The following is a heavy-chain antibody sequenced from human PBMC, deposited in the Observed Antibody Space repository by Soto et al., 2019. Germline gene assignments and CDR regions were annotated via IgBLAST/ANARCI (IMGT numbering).Heavy chain of an antibody. Sequence: QVQLVQSGAELKKPGSSVKVSCKASGGTFGSYAINWVRQAPGHRLEWMGGIIPIFGTADYAQKFQGRVTITAHESTSPAYMELSSLRSEDTAVYYCARAPPGEAYYYGMEVGGQGTTVNVA. J-gene: IGHJ6*02. D-gene: IGHD3-10*01. CDR1: GGTFGSYA. CDR3: ARAPPGEAYYYGMEV. V-gene: IGHV1-69*12. CDR2: IIPIFGTA.